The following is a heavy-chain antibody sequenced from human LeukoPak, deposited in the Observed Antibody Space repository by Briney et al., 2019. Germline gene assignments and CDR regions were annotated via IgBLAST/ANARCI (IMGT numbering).Heavy chain of an antibody. J-gene: IGHJ4*02. CDR2: INPNSGDT. CDR3: ASKARDHQERPSFDY. V-gene: IGHV1-2*02. CDR1: GYTFTGHW. D-gene: IGHD1-14*01. Sequence: AASVRVSCKASGYTFTGHWMHWVRQAPGQGLEWMGWINPNSGDTSYAQKFQGRVTMTRDTSISTAYMDLTRLTSDDTAVYYCASKARDHQERPSFDYWGQGTLVTVSS.